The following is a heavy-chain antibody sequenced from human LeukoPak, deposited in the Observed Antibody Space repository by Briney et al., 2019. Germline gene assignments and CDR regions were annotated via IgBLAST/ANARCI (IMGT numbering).Heavy chain of an antibody. Sequence: SETLSLTCTVSGGSISSYYWSWIRQPAGKGLEWIGRIYTSGSTNYNPSLKSRVPMSVDTSKNQFSLKLSSVTAADTAVYYCAREATYYYDSSAQWPVFDYWGQGTLVTVSS. D-gene: IGHD3-22*01. CDR3: AREATYYYDSSAQWPVFDY. CDR1: GGSISSYY. J-gene: IGHJ4*02. CDR2: IYTSGST. V-gene: IGHV4-4*07.